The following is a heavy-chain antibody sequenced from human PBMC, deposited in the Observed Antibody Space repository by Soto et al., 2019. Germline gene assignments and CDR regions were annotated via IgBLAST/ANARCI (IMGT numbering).Heavy chain of an antibody. V-gene: IGHV3-15*07. CDR3: TTDDDFWSGYYTSGPGFYYYGMDV. Sequence: GGSLRLSCAASGFTFSNAWMNWVRQAPGKGLEWVGRIKSKTDGRTTDYAAPVKGRFTISRDDSKNTLYLQMNSLKTEDTAVYYCTTDDDFWSGYYTSGPGFYYYGMDVWGQGTTVTVSS. CDR1: GFTFSNAW. J-gene: IGHJ6*02. D-gene: IGHD3-3*01. CDR2: IKSKTDGRTT.